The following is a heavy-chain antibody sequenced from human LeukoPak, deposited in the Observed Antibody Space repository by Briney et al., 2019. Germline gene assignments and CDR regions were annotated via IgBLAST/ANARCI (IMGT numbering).Heavy chain of an antibody. D-gene: IGHD3-3*01. CDR2: ISSSSSTI. CDR1: GFTFRSYS. CDR3: AREYYDFWSGYAKPYYYYYYYMDV. J-gene: IGHJ6*03. V-gene: IGHV3-48*01. Sequence: GGSLRLSCAASGFTFRSYSMNWVRQAPGKGLEWVSYISSSSSTIYYADSVKGRFTISRDNAKNSLYLQMNSLRGEDTAVYYCAREYYDFWSGYAKPYYYYYYYMDVWGKGTTVTVSS.